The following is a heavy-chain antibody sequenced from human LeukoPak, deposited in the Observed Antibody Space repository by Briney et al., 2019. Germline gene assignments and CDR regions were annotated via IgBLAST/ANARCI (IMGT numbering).Heavy chain of an antibody. D-gene: IGHD3-10*02. Sequence: WGSLRLSCAASGFTFSSYEMNWVGQAPGKGLEWVSYISSSGSTIYYADSVKGRFTISRDNAKNSLYLQMNSLRAEDTAVYYCAELGITMIGGVWGKGTTVTISS. CDR3: AELGITMIGGV. CDR2: ISSSGSTI. V-gene: IGHV3-48*03. J-gene: IGHJ6*04. CDR1: GFTFSSYE.